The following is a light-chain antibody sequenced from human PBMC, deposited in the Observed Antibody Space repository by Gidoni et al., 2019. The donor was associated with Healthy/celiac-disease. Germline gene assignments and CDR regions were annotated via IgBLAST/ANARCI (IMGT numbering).Light chain of an antibody. V-gene: IGKV3-15*01. J-gene: IGKJ1*01. Sequence: EVVMTQSPATLSVSPGERATRSCRASQSVSSNLAWYQQKPGQAPRLLIYGASTRATGIPARLSGSGSGTEFTLTISSLQSEDFAVYYCQQYNNWPPWTFGQXTKVEIK. CDR1: QSVSSN. CDR3: QQYNNWPPWT. CDR2: GAS.